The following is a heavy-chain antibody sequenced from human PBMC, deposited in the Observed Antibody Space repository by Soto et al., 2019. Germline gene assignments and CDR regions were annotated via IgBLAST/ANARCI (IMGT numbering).Heavy chain of an antibody. CDR1: GGSVSSGDYY. V-gene: IGHV4-61*08. J-gene: IGHJ5*02. CDR3: ARIPVDTSMIYWLDP. Sequence: QVQLQESGPRLVKPSETLSLTCTVSGGSVSSGDYYWSWIRQPPGKGLEWIGYIYYSGNTNYNPSLKSRVIISVDTSKTLFSLKLPSVTAADTAVYYCARIPVDTSMIYWLDPWGQGTLVTVSS. D-gene: IGHD5-18*01. CDR2: IYYSGNT.